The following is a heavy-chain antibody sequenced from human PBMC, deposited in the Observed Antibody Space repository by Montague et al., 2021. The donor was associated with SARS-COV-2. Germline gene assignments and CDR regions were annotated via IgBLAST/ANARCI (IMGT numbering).Heavy chain of an antibody. CDR2: ISSSSSYI. Sequence: FLRLSCAASGFTFSSYSMNWVRQAPGKGLEWVSSISSSSSYIYYADSVKGRFTISRDNAKNSLYLQMNSLRAEDTAVYYCARETPPIVVVPAATVIGWFDPWGQGTLVTVSS. D-gene: IGHD2-2*01. V-gene: IGHV3-21*01. J-gene: IGHJ5*02. CDR1: GFTFSSYS. CDR3: ARETPPIVVVPAATVIGWFDP.